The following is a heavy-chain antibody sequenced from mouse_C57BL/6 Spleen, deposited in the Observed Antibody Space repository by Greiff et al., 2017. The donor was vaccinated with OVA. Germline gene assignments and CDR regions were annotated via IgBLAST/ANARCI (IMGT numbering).Heavy chain of an antibody. V-gene: IGHV1-19*01. CDR2: INPYNGGT. D-gene: IGHD1-1*01. CDR3: AREGYGSRRGYFDV. CDR1: GYTFTDYY. Sequence: VQLQQSGPVLVKPGASVKMSCKASGYTFTDYYMNWVKQSHGKRLEWIGVINPYNGGTSYNQKFKGKATLTVDKSSSTAYMELNSLTSEDSAVYYCAREGYGSRRGYFDVWGTGTTVTVSS. J-gene: IGHJ1*03.